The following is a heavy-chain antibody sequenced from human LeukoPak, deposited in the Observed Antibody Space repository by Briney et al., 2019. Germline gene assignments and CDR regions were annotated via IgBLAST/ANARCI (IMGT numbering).Heavy chain of an antibody. Sequence: SETLSLTCAVYGGSFSGYYWSWIRQPPGKGLEWIGEINHSGSTNYNASLKSRVTISVDTSKNQFSLKLSSVTAAHTAVYYCAREEGCSGGICYLGNAFDIWGQGTMVTVSS. J-gene: IGHJ3*02. CDR3: AREEGCSGGICYLGNAFDI. V-gene: IGHV4-34*01. CDR1: GGSFSGYY. CDR2: INHSGST. D-gene: IGHD2-15*01.